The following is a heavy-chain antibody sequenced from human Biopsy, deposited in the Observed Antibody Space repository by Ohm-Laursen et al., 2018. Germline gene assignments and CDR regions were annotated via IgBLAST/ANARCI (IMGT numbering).Heavy chain of an antibody. CDR2: IKSKFDGETT. Sequence: SLRLSCAASGFTFGDAWMSWIRQAPGKGLEWVGRIKSKFDGETTDYAAPVKGRLIISRDDSKSTLFLQMNSLKVEDTGVYFCSTGGGGFYYNGMDVWGQGTTVTVSS. J-gene: IGHJ6*02. CDR3: STGGGGFYYNGMDV. V-gene: IGHV3-15*01. CDR1: GFTFGDAW. D-gene: IGHD5-12*01.